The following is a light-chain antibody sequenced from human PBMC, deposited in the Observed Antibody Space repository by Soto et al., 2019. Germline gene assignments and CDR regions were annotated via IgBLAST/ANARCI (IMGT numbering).Light chain of an antibody. CDR2: NVS. Sequence: DVVMTQSPLSLPVTLGQPASISCKSSQGLVHSNGDTYLSWFQQRPGQSQRRLIYNVSNRESGVPDRFSGSGSGTDFTLRISRLEAEDEGVYYCVQGTHLPAALGEGTKVEIK. J-gene: IGKJ1*01. V-gene: IGKV2-30*02. CDR1: QGLVHSNGDTY. CDR3: VQGTHLPAA.